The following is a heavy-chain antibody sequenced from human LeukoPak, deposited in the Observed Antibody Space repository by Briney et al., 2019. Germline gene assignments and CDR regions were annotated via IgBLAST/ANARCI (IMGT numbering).Heavy chain of an antibody. CDR3: ARRGIAAAGTGLDAFDI. CDR1: GYSFTSYW. Sequence: GESLKISCKGSGYSFTSYWIGWVRQMPGKGLEWMGIIYPGDSDTRYSPSFQGQVAISADKSISTAYLQWSSLKASDTAMYYCARRGIAAAGTGLDAFDIWGQGTMVTVSS. V-gene: IGHV5-51*01. D-gene: IGHD6-13*01. CDR2: IYPGDSDT. J-gene: IGHJ3*02.